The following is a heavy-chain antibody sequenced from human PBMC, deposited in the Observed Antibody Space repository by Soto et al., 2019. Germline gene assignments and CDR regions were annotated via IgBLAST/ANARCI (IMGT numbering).Heavy chain of an antibody. Sequence: GASVKVSCKASGYTFTSYAMHWVRQAPGQRLEWMGWINAGNGNTKYSQKFQGRVTITRDTSASTAYMELSSLRSEDTAVYYCARGMLAVAGIGAPFDYWGQGTLVTVSS. J-gene: IGHJ4*02. CDR3: ARGMLAVAGIGAPFDY. CDR2: INAGNGNT. CDR1: GYTFTSYA. V-gene: IGHV1-3*01. D-gene: IGHD6-19*01.